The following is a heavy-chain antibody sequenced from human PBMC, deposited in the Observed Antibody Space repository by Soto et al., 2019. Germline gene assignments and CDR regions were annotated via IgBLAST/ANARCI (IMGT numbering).Heavy chain of an antibody. V-gene: IGHV4-31*03. CDR1: GGSISSGGYY. J-gene: IGHJ4*02. CDR2: IYYSGSN. D-gene: IGHD2-2*01. CDR3: ARSSTSANYFDC. Sequence: QVQLQESGPGLVKPSQTLSLTCTVSGGSISSGGYYWSWIRQHPGKGLEWIGYIYYSGSNYYNPSLKSRVTISVDTSKNQFSLKLSSVTAADTAVYYCARSSTSANYFDCWGQGTLGTVSS.